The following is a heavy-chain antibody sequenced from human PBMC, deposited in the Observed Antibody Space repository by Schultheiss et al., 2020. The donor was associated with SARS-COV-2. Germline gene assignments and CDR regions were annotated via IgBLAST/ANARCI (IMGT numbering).Heavy chain of an antibody. J-gene: IGHJ3*02. V-gene: IGHV3-21*05. CDR3: ARDACSSTTCYTVDI. Sequence: GGSLRLSCAASGFTFSSYAMSWVRQAPGKGLEWVSYISSSTTYIHYADSVRGRFTISRDNAKNSVHLQMNSLRGEDTAVYYCARDACSSTTCYTVDIWGQGTMVTVSS. D-gene: IGHD2/OR15-2a*01. CDR2: ISSSTTYI. CDR1: GFTFSSYA.